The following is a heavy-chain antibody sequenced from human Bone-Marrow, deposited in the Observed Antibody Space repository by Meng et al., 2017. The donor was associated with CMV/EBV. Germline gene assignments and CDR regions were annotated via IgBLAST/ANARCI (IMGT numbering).Heavy chain of an antibody. D-gene: IGHD3-3*01. CDR2: TNPNSGGT. V-gene: IGHV1-2*02. Sequence: ASVKVAGEASGYTFTGYYIHSVRQAPGQGLEWMGWTNPNSGGTNYAQKFQGRVTITTDDSTSTAYMELSSLSSQDTAVYYCARDRSITILGVVMSIDYYYYYGMDVWGHATTVTVSS. CDR1: GYTFTGYY. CDR3: ARDRSITILGVVMSIDYYYYYGMDV. J-gene: IGHJ6*02.